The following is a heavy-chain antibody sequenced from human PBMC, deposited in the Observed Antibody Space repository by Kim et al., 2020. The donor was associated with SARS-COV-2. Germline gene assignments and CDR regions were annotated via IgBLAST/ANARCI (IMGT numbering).Heavy chain of an antibody. CDR3: AKDVPYCSSTSCYSYYYYGMDV. CDR1: GFTFSSYA. J-gene: IGHJ6*02. Sequence: GGSLRLSCAASGFTFSSYAMSWVRQAPGKGLEWVSAISGSGGSTYYADSVKGRFTISRDNSKNTLYLQKNSLRAEDTAVYYCAKDVPYCSSTSCYSYYYYGMDVWGQGTTVTVSS. V-gene: IGHV3-23*01. CDR2: ISGSGGST. D-gene: IGHD2-2*01.